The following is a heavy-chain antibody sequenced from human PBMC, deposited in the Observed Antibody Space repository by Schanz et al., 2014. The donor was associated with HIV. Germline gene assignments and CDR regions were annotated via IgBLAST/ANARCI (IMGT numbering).Heavy chain of an antibody. CDR3: AQMGAFAAFDI. Sequence: EVQMLESGGGSVQPGGSLRVSCAASGFSFSRYAMNWVRQAPGKGLQWVSTISGSGDRTYYAESVRGRVTISRDNSRNTLFLQMDSLRVDDTAVYYCAQMGAFAAFDIWGHGTVVTVSS. J-gene: IGHJ3*02. CDR2: ISGSGDRT. CDR1: GFSFSRYA. V-gene: IGHV3-23*01. D-gene: IGHD3-16*01.